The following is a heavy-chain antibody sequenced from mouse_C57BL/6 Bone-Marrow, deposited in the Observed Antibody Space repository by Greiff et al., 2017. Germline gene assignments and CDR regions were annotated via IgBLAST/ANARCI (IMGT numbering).Heavy chain of an antibody. J-gene: IGHJ4*01. D-gene: IGHD1-1*01. CDR2: IDPNSGGT. CDR3: ASPHYYGSRYAMDY. V-gene: IGHV1-72*01. CDR1: GYTFTSYW. Sequence: VQLQESGAELVKPGASVKLSCKASGYTFTSYWMHWVKQRPGRGLEWIGRIDPNSGGTKYNEKFKSKATLTVDKPSSTAYMQLSSLTSEDSAVYYCASPHYYGSRYAMDYWGQGTSVTVSS.